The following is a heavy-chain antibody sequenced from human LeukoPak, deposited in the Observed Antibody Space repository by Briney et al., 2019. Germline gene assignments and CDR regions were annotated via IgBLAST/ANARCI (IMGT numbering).Heavy chain of an antibody. CDR2: INSDGSST. J-gene: IGHJ6*02. CDR1: GFTFSSYW. CDR3: ARSAKHSSGFHYSYGMDV. D-gene: IGHD6-19*01. Sequence: PGGSLRLSCAASGFTFSSYWMHWVRQAPGKGLVWVSRINSDGSSTSYADSVKGRFTISRDNAKNTLNLQMNSLRAEDTAVYYCARSAKHSSGFHYSYGMDVWGQGTTVTVSS. V-gene: IGHV3-74*01.